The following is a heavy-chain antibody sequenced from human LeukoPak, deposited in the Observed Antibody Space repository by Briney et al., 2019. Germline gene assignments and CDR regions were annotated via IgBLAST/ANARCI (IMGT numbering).Heavy chain of an antibody. J-gene: IGHJ4*02. D-gene: IGHD2-2*01. CDR1: GGSFSGYY. V-gene: IGHV4-34*01. CDR2: INHSGST. CDR3: ARASTYCSSTSCYLDY. Sequence: SETLSLTCAVYGGSFSGYYWSWIRQPPGKGLEWTGEINHSGSTNYNPSLKSRVTISVDTSKNQFSLKLSSVTAADTAVYYCARASTYCSSTSCYLDYWGQGTLVTVSS.